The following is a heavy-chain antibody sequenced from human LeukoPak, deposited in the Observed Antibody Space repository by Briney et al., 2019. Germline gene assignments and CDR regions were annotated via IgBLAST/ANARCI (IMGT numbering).Heavy chain of an antibody. CDR3: ARLLTVVTPYDAFDI. J-gene: IGHJ3*02. D-gene: IGHD4-23*01. V-gene: IGHV5-51*01. CDR1: GYSFTSYW. Sequence: GESLKISCKGSGYSFTSYWIGWARQMPGKGLEWMGIIYPGDSDTRYSPSFQGQVTISADKSISTAYLQWSSLKASDTAMYYCARLLTVVTPYDAFDIWGQGTMVTVSS. CDR2: IYPGDSDT.